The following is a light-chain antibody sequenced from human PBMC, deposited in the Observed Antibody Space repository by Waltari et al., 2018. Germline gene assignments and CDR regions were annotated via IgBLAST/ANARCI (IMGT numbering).Light chain of an antibody. CDR2: DVS. Sequence: DIEMTQSPSSLSASVGEKVTITCRASQDISHHLSWFQQQPGKAPKLLIYDVSKVETGVASRLSGGGSGADFTLIINDVQPEDVARYYCQQYDSLTLLTFGQGTRLE. CDR3: QQYDSLTLLT. J-gene: IGKJ5*01. CDR1: QDISHH. V-gene: IGKV1-33*01.